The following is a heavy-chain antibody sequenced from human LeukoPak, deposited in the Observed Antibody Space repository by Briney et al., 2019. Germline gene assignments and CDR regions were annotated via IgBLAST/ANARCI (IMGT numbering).Heavy chain of an antibody. J-gene: IGHJ3*02. CDR3: ARGKRAADDAFDI. CDR2: IKQDGSEK. Sequence: GGSLRLSCAASGFTFSSYWMSWVRQAPGKGLEWVANIKQDGSEKYYVDSVKGRFTISRDNAKNSLYLQTNSLRAEDTAVYYCARGKRAADDAFDIWGQGTMVTVSS. CDR1: GFTFSSYW. V-gene: IGHV3-7*01. D-gene: IGHD6-13*01.